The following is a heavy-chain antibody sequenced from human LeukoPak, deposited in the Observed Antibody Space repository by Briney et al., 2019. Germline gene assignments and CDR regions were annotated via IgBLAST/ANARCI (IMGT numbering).Heavy chain of an antibody. J-gene: IGHJ6*03. D-gene: IGHD5-12*01. V-gene: IGHV3-30*04. CDR1: GFTFRNYA. CDR2: ISYDGSNK. Sequence: PGRSLRLSCAASGFTFRNYAMHWVRQAPGKGLEWVAVISYDGSNKYYADSVKGRFTISRDNSKNTLYLQMNSLRAEDTAVYYCANLPVATYVRHYYMDVWGKGTTVTVSS. CDR3: ANLPVATYVRHYYMDV.